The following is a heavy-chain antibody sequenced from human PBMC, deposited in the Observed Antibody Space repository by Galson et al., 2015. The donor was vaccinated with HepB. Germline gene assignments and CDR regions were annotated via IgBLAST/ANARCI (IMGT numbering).Heavy chain of an antibody. CDR1: GFTFDDYG. V-gene: IGHV3-20*04. CDR2: INWNGGST. CDR3: ARGGTIAVAGTFDY. Sequence: SLRLSCAASGFTFDDYGMSWVRQAPGKGLEWVSGINWNGGSTGYADSVKGRFAISRDNAKNSLYLQMNSLRAEDTALYYCARGGTIAVAGTFDYWGQGTLVTVSS. D-gene: IGHD6-19*01. J-gene: IGHJ4*02.